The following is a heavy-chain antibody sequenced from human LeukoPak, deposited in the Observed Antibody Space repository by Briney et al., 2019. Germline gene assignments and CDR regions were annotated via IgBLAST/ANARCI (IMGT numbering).Heavy chain of an antibody. CDR1: GYTFTSYG. D-gene: IGHD3-22*01. Sequence: ASVKVSCKASGYTFTSYGISWVRQAPGQGLEWMGWISAYNGNTNYAQKFQGRVTMTRDMSTSTVYMELSSLRSEDTAVYYCARDTPRSYYYDSSGFNWFDPWGQGTLVTVSS. CDR2: ISAYNGNT. J-gene: IGHJ5*02. V-gene: IGHV1-18*01. CDR3: ARDTPRSYYYDSSGFNWFDP.